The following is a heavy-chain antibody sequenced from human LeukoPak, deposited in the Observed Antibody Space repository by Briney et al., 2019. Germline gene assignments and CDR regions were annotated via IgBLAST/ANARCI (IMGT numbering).Heavy chain of an antibody. J-gene: IGHJ4*02. CDR1: GDSISSYY. CDR3: ARGAWGQGSDY. D-gene: IGHD3-16*01. Sequence: SETLSLTCTVSGDSISSYYWSWIRQTPGKGLEWIAYIYYSGSTNYNPSLKSRVTISVDTSKNQISLKLSSVTAADTAVYYCARGAWGQGSDYWGQGTLVTVSS. V-gene: IGHV4-59*01. CDR2: IYYSGST.